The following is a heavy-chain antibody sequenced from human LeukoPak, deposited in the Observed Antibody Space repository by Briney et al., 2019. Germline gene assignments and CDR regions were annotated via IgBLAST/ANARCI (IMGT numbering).Heavy chain of an antibody. CDR2: IYYSGST. J-gene: IGHJ5*02. Sequence: KPSETLSLTCTVSGGSISSYYWSWIRQPPGKGLEWIGYIYYSGSTNYNPSLKSRVTISVDTSKNQFSLKLSSVTAADTAVYYCARDRKHYDFGGARGNWFDPWGQGTLVTVSS. CDR1: GGSISSYY. V-gene: IGHV4-59*01. CDR3: ARDRKHYDFGGARGNWFDP. D-gene: IGHD3-3*01.